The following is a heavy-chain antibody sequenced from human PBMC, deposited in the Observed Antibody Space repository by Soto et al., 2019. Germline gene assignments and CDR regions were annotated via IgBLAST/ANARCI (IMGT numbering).Heavy chain of an antibody. CDR3: ARGHLPGGNTFYYDY. V-gene: IGHV4-34*01. CDR1: GGSFSGNY. D-gene: IGHD2-15*01. J-gene: IGHJ4*02. Sequence: QVQLQQWGAGLLKPSETLTLTCTVYGGSFSGNYWSWIRQPPGMGLGWIGEISHSGSGTNYNPSLKSRVTISVDTSKNQISLKLSSVTAADTAMYYCARGHLPGGNTFYYDYWGQGTLVSVSS. CDR2: ISHSGSGT.